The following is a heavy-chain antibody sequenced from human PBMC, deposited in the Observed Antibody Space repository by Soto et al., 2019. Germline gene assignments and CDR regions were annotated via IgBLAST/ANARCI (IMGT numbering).Heavy chain of an antibody. J-gene: IGHJ4*02. D-gene: IGHD6-6*01. CDR1: GGSISSGGYS. V-gene: IGHV4-30-2*01. Sequence: QLQLQESGSGLVKPSQTLSLTCAVSGGSISSGGYSWCWIRQPPGKGLEWIGYIYHSGSTYYNPSLKRRVTISVDTSKNQFSLKLSSVTAADTAVYYCARSTAALSGYFDYWGQGTLVTVSS. CDR3: ARSTAALSGYFDY. CDR2: IYHSGST.